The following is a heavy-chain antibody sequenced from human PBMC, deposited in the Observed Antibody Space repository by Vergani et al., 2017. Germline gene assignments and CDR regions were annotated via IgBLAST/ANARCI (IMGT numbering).Heavy chain of an antibody. CDR3: ARGYYGGGDN. V-gene: IGHV4-61*02. J-gene: IGHJ4*02. CDR1: GDSITSSTYY. D-gene: IGHD3-16*01. Sequence: QVQLQESGPGLVKPSQTLSLICSVSGDSITSSTYYWSWTRQPAGKGLEYIGRIYTTGSTNYNPSLKSRVTISVDTSKNQFSLNLSSVTAADTAMYDCARGYYGGGDNWGKGTLVTVSS. CDR2: IYTTGST.